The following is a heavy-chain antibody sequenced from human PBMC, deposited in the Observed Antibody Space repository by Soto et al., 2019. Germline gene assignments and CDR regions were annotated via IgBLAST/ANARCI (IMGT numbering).Heavy chain of an antibody. Sequence: EVQLVESGGGLVQPGGSLRLSCAASGFTVSSNYMSWVRQAPGKGLEWVSVIYSGGSTYYADSVKGRFTISRHNSKDTLYLQMNSRRAEDTAVYYCARGGGGDDFWSGSSWGQGTLVTVSS. J-gene: IGHJ4*02. CDR1: GFTVSSNY. V-gene: IGHV3-53*04. CDR2: IYSGGST. CDR3: ARGGGGDDFWSGSS. D-gene: IGHD3-3*01.